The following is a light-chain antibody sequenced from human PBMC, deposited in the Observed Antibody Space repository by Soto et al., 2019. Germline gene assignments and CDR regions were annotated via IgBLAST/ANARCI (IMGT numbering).Light chain of an antibody. J-gene: IGLJ3*02. CDR2: SYN. V-gene: IGLV1-44*01. CDR3: VAWDDSLNGWV. Sequence: QSVLSQPHSVSGTPGQRVTISCSGSSSNIGSNHVSWYQQFPGTAPKLLIYSYNQRPSGVPDRFSGAKSGTSASLAISGLQSDDESDYYCVAWDDSLNGWVFGVGTQLTVL. CDR1: SSNIGSNH.